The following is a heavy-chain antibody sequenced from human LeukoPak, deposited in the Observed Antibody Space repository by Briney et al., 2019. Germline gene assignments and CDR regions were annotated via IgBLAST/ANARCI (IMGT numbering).Heavy chain of an antibody. J-gene: IGHJ4*02. CDR3: ARGDYETHGYQAR. CDR1: GYIFTSYV. CDR2: INTNTGNP. D-gene: IGHD3-22*01. V-gene: IGHV7-4-1*02. Sequence: ASVKVSCKASGYIFTSYVLHWVRQAPGQGLEWMGWINTNTGNPTYAQGFTGRFVFSLDTSVSAAYLQISSLKADDTAMYYCARGDYETHGYQARWGQGTLVTVSS.